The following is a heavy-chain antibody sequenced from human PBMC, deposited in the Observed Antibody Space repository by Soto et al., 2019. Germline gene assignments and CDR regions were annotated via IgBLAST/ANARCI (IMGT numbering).Heavy chain of an antibody. V-gene: IGHV4-39*01. CDR2: IYYSGST. CDR1: GGSISSSSYY. D-gene: IGHD4-17*01. Sequence: QLQLQESGPGLVKPSETLSLTCTVSGGSISSSSYYWGWIRQPPGKGLEWIGSIYYSGSTYYNPSLKSRVTISVDTSKNQFSLKLSSVTAADTAVYYCARHPPSDYGWVYYFDYWGQGTLVTVSS. CDR3: ARHPPSDYGWVYYFDY. J-gene: IGHJ4*02.